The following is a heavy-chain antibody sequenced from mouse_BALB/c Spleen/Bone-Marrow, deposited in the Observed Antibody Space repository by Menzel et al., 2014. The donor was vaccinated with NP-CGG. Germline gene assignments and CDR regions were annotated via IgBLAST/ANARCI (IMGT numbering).Heavy chain of an antibody. CDR1: GYTFTSYW. D-gene: IGHD3-3*01. CDR3: TRRGTGNAMDY. V-gene: IGHV1-69*02. J-gene: IGHJ4*01. CDR2: IYPSDSYT. Sequence: VQRVESGAELVRPGASVKLSCKASGYTFTSYWINWVKQRPGQGLEWIGNIYPSDSYTNCNQKFKDKATLTVDRSSSTAYMQLSSPTSEDSAVYYCTRRGTGNAMDYWGQGTSVTVSS.